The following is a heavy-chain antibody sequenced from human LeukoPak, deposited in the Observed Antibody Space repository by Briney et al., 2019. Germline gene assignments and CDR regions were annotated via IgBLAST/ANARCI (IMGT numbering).Heavy chain of an antibody. CDR1: GFTFSSYA. CDR2: ISGSGGST. D-gene: IGHD3-9*01. CDR3: AKYYDILTGYLYPDY. J-gene: IGHJ4*02. V-gene: IGHV3-23*01. Sequence: GGSLRLSCGASGFTFSSYAMSWVRQAPGKGLEWVSAISGSGGSTYYADSVKGRFTISRDNSKNTLYLQMNSPRAEDTAVYYCAKYYDILTGYLYPDYWGQGTLVTVSS.